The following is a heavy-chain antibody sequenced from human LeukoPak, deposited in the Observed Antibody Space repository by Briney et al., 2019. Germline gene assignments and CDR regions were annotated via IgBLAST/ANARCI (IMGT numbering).Heavy chain of an antibody. V-gene: IGHV4-61*01. J-gene: IGHJ5*02. Sequence: SETLSLTCTVSGGSISSGSYYWSWIRQPPGKGLEWIGYIYYSGSTNYNPSLKSRVTISVDTSKNQFSLKLSSVTAADTAVYYCARVQEGYYDILTGYYPNWFDPWGQGTLVTVSS. CDR3: ARVQEGYYDILTGYYPNWFDP. D-gene: IGHD3-9*01. CDR1: GGSISSGSYY. CDR2: IYYSGST.